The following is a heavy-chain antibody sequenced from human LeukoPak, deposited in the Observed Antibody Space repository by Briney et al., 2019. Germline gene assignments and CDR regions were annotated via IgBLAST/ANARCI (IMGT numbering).Heavy chain of an antibody. CDR1: GGTFSSYA. D-gene: IGHD6-19*01. CDR3: ARGTGYSSGWFDY. CDR2: IIPILGIA. Sequence: GASVKVSCKASGGTFSSYAISWVRQAPGQGLEWMGRIIPILGIANYAQKLQGRVTMTTDTSTSTAYMELRSLRSDDTAVYYCARGTGYSSGWFDYWGQGTLVTVSS. J-gene: IGHJ4*02. V-gene: IGHV1-69*04.